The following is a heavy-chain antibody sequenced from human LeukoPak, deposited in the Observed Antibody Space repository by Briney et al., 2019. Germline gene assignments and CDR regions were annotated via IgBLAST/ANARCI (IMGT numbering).Heavy chain of an antibody. J-gene: IGHJ6*02. CDR1: GGSISSGGYY. D-gene: IGHD4-23*01. CDR3: ARESYGGNSVYYYGMDV. CDR2: IYYSGST. Sequence: SETLSLTCTVSGGSISSGGYYWSWIRQHPGKGLEWIGYIYYSGSTYYNPSLKSRVTISVDTSKNQFSLKLSSVTAADTAVYYCARESYGGNSVYYYGMDVWGQGTTVTVSS. V-gene: IGHV4-30-4*08.